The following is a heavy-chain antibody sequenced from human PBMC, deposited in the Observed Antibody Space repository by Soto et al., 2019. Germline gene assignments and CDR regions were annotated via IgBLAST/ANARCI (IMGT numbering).Heavy chain of an antibody. V-gene: IGHV4-39*01. Sequence: SEILSLTCTVSGGSISSSSYYWVWIRQPPGKGLEWIGSIYYSGTTYYNPSLKSRVTISVDTSKNQFSLKLRSVTAADTAVYYCARQSPDYLGSVGWFDPWGQGTLVTVSS. CDR3: ARQSPDYLGSVGWFDP. CDR2: IYYSGTT. CDR1: GGSISSSSYY. D-gene: IGHD1-26*01. J-gene: IGHJ5*02.